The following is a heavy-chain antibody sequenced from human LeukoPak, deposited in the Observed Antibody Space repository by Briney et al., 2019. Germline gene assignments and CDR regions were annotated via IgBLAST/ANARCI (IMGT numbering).Heavy chain of an antibody. V-gene: IGHV3-49*03. J-gene: IGHJ4*02. Sequence: GGCLRLSCTGSGFTFADYAILWFRQAPGQGLEWLGFIRTKEYHGETTEYATSVKGRFTISRDDSRSIAYLHMSSLTTEDTAVYYCSRDRQVQNGCDFWGQGPLVTVFS. D-gene: IGHD1-1*01. CDR1: GFTFADYA. CDR3: SRDRQVQNGCDF. CDR2: IRTKEYHGETT.